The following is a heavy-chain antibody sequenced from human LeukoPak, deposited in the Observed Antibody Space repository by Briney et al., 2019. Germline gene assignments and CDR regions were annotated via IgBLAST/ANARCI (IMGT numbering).Heavy chain of an antibody. Sequence: SETLSLTCTVSGGSISSSSYYWGWIRQPPGKGLEWIGSIYYSGSTYYNPSLKSRVTISVDTSKNQFSLKLSSVTAADTAVYYCARIDRELVQGDTRRFYYMDVWGKGTTVTVSS. D-gene: IGHD3-10*01. CDR1: GGSISSSSYY. V-gene: IGHV4-39*01. CDR2: IYYSGST. CDR3: ARIDRELVQGDTRRFYYMDV. J-gene: IGHJ6*03.